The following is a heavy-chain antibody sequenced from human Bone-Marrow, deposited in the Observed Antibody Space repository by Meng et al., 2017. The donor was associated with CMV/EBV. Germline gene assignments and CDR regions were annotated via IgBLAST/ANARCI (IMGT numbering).Heavy chain of an antibody. CDR1: GFTFTDYY. CDR2: ISPKTGGT. D-gene: IGHD2-15*01. V-gene: IGHV1-2*02. Sequence: ASVKVSCKTSGFTFTDYYMHWVRQSPGQGLEWMGWISPKTGGTAYAQKFQGRVTLTRDTSISTAYLDLSRLKSDDTAVYYCARQGDVIVDRGNYFNPWGQGTLVTVSS. CDR3: ARQGDVIVDRGNYFNP. J-gene: IGHJ5*02.